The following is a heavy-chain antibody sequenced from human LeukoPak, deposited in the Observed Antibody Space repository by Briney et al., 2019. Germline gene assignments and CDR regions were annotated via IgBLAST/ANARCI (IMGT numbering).Heavy chain of an antibody. Sequence: PSETLSLTCSVSGGSIGGNYWSWLRQPPGKGLEWIGYIHYSGSTDYNPSLKSRLTMSVDTSKNQFSLKLRSVTAADTAVYYCARHLDYYGSGSYEYWGQGTLVTVSS. CDR3: ARHLDYYGSGSYEY. D-gene: IGHD3-10*01. V-gene: IGHV4-59*08. CDR1: GGSIGGNY. J-gene: IGHJ4*02. CDR2: IHYSGST.